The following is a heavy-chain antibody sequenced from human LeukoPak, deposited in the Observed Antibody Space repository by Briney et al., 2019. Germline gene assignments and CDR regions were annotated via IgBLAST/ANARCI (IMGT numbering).Heavy chain of an antibody. Sequence: GGSLRLSCAASGFTFSDYYMSWIRQAPGKGLEWVSAFSGSDDNTYYADSVKGRFTISRDNSKNTLYLQMSSLRAEDTAVYYCAKVGVVVPAAIIHYFDYWGQGTPVTVSS. V-gene: IGHV3-23*01. CDR3: AKVGVVVPAAIIHYFDY. CDR1: GFTFSDYY. D-gene: IGHD2-2*01. J-gene: IGHJ4*02. CDR2: FSGSDDNT.